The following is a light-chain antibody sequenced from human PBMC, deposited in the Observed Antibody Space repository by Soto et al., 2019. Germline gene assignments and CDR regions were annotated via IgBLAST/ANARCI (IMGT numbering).Light chain of an antibody. CDR2: RNN. CDR3: AAWDDSLNSLV. Sequence: QSVLTQPHSASGTPGQRVTLSCSGSNSNIDTNYVYWYQQLPGTAPKLLIYRNNQRPSGVPDRFSGSKSGTSASLAISGLRSEDEADYYCAAWDDSLNSLVFGGGTKLTVL. CDR1: NSNIDTNY. V-gene: IGLV1-47*01. J-gene: IGLJ3*02.